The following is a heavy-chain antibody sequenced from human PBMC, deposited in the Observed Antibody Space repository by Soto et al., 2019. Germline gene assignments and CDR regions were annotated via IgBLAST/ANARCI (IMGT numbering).Heavy chain of an antibody. CDR1: GFTFSSYA. J-gene: IGHJ6*02. CDR3: ARDVVPAWEIYGMDV. Sequence: PGGSLRLSCAASGFTFSSYAMHWVRQAPGKGLEWVAVISYDGSNKYYADSVKGRFTISRDNSKNTLYLQMNSLRAEDTAVYYCARDVVPAWEIYGMDVWGQGTTVTVSS. V-gene: IGHV3-30-3*01. D-gene: IGHD2-2*01. CDR2: ISYDGSNK.